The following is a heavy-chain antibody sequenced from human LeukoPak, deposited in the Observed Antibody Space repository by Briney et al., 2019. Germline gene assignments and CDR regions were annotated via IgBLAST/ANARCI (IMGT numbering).Heavy chain of an antibody. CDR2: IYTSGST. D-gene: IGHD3-10*01. J-gene: IGHJ3*02. CDR3: ARDGVWFGVYDGFDI. CDR1: GGSISSGSYY. V-gene: IGHV4-61*02. Sequence: PSETLSLTCSVSGGSISSGSYYWSWIRQPAGKGLEWIGRIYTSGSTNYNPSLKSRVTISVDTSKNQFSLKLSSVTAADTAVYYCARDGVWFGVYDGFDIWGQGTMVTVSS.